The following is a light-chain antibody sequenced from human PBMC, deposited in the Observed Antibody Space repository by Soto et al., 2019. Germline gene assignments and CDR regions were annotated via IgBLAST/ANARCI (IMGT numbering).Light chain of an antibody. J-gene: IGKJ1*01. CDR1: QSVNRY. CDR3: QQRDIWPWT. V-gene: IGKV3-11*01. Sequence: EIVLTQSPATLSLSPGERATLSCWASQSVNRYLVWYQQKPGQAPRXLMYDASKRATGIPARFSGSGSGTDLTITISSLEPEDFEVYYCQQRDIWPWTFGQGTKVDI. CDR2: DAS.